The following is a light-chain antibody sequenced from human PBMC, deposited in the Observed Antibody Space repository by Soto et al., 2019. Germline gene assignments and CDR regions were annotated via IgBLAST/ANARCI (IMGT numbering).Light chain of an antibody. V-gene: IGKV3-20*01. CDR3: QEYGSSPYT. Sequence: EIVLTQSPGTLSLSPGERATLSCRASQSVSTSSLAWYQQKPGQAPRLLIYGASSRATGIPDRVSGSGSGADFTFSISRLEPEDFAMYYCQEYGSSPYTFGQGTKLAIK. CDR2: GAS. CDR1: QSVSTSS. J-gene: IGKJ2*01.